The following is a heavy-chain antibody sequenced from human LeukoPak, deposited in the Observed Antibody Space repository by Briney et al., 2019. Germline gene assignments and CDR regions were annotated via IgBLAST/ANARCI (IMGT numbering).Heavy chain of an antibody. CDR3: ASRELYDILTGPSP. CDR1: GESFSGYY. CDR2: INHSGST. D-gene: IGHD3-9*01. Sequence: PSETLSLTCAVYGESFSGYYWSWIRQPPGKGLEWIGEINHSGSTNYNPSLKSRVTISVDTSKNQFSLKLSSVTAADTAVYYCASRELYDILTGPSPWGQGALVTVSS. J-gene: IGHJ5*02. V-gene: IGHV4-34*01.